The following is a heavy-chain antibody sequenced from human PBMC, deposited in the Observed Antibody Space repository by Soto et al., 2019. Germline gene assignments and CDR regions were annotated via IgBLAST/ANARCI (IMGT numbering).Heavy chain of an antibody. J-gene: IGHJ5*02. CDR3: VRHSTPWGNNRFHP. V-gene: IGHV4-39*01. Sequence: QLQLQESGPGLVTPSETLSLTCTVSGASISNTDYSWGCVRRPPGRGLEGVGTFYYSGSTYYNPSLQSRVTVSVDLSRQQVSLNLTSVTAADTAVYYCVRHSTPWGNNRFHPWGQGTLVSVSP. D-gene: IGHD3-16*01. CDR1: GASISNTDYS. CDR2: FYYSGST.